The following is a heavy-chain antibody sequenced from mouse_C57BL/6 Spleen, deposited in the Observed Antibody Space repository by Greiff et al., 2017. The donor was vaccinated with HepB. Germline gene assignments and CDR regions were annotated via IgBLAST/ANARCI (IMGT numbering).Heavy chain of an antibody. CDR3: ACNYWYFDV. CDR2: ISSGSSTI. CDR1: GFTFSDYG. J-gene: IGHJ1*03. V-gene: IGHV5-17*01. Sequence: DVMLVESGGGLVKPGGSLKLSCAASGFTFSDYGMHWVRQAPEKGLEWVAYISSGSSTIYYADTVKGRFTISRDNAKNTLFLQMTSLRSEDTAMYYCACNYWYFDVWGTGTTVTVSS.